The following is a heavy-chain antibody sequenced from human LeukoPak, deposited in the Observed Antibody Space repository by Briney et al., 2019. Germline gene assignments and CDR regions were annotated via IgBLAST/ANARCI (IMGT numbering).Heavy chain of an antibody. D-gene: IGHD6-19*01. V-gene: IGHV1-2*02. CDR3: ARDRVAVAGTFWY. Sequence: ASVKVSCKASGYNFTGYYMHWVRQAPGQGLEWMGWINPNSGGTNYAQKFQGRVTMTRDTSISTAYMELSRLRSDDTAVYYCARDRVAVAGTFWYWGQGTLVTVSS. CDR2: INPNSGGT. CDR1: GYNFTGYY. J-gene: IGHJ4*02.